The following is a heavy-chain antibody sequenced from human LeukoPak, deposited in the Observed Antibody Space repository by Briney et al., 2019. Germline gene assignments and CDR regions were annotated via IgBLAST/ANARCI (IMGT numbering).Heavy chain of an antibody. CDR1: GGSISSSSYY. V-gene: IGHV4-39*07. D-gene: IGHD2-15*01. CDR3: ARDRCSGGSCYEVDY. J-gene: IGHJ4*02. Sequence: SETLSITCTVSGGSISSSSYYWGWIRQPPGKGLEWIGSIYYSGSTYYNPSLKSRVTISVDTSKNQFSLKLSSVTAADTAVYYCARDRCSGGSCYEVDYWGQGTLVTVSS. CDR2: IYYSGST.